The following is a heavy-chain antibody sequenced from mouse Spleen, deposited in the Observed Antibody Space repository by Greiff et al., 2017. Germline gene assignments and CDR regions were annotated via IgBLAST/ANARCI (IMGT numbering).Heavy chain of an antibody. J-gene: IGHJ1*01. V-gene: IGHV7-3*02. D-gene: IGHD1-1*01. CDR3: ARDIGYPYYYGSRYDV. Sequence: EVKLVESGGGLVQPGGSLRLSCAASGFTFTDYYMSWVRQPPGKALEWLGFIRNKAHGYTTEYSASVRGRFTISRDNSQSILYLQMNTRRAEDSATYYCARDIGYPYYYGSRYDVWGAGTTVTVSS. CDR1: GFTFTDYY. CDR2: IRNKAHGYTT.